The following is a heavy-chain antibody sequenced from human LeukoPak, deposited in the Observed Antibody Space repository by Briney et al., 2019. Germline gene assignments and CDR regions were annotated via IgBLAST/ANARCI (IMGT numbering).Heavy chain of an antibody. V-gene: IGHV1-46*01. CDR1: GHTFTSYS. CDR2: INPSGGST. CDR3: ARVVTAFYYYYMDV. Sequence: ASVKVSCTASGHTFTSYSMHWVRQAPGQGLEWMGIINPSGGSTSYAQKFQGRVTMTRDLSTSTVYMELSSLRSEDTAVYYCARVVTAFYYYYMDVWGKGTTVSVSS. D-gene: IGHD2-21*02. J-gene: IGHJ6*03.